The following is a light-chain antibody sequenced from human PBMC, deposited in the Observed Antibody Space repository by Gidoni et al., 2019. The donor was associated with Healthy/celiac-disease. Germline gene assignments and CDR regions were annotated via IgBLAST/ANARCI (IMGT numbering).Light chain of an antibody. CDR2: GAS. V-gene: IGKV3-15*01. Sequence: EILITQSPATLSVSTGERATLYCRASQSVNKNLAWYEQKPGQAPRLLIYGASTRATGISARFSGSESGTEFTLTISSLQAEDFAVDYCQQYNNWSPWTFGQGTKVEIK. J-gene: IGKJ1*01. CDR3: QQYNNWSPWT. CDR1: QSVNKN.